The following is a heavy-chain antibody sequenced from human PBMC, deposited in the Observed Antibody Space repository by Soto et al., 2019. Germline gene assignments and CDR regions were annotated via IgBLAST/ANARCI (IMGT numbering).Heavy chain of an antibody. CDR1: GFPFNTYW. J-gene: IGHJ5*01. Sequence: GGSLRLSCAASGFPFNTYWMHWVRQAPGEGLVWVSRINAVGSGTTYADSVKGRFTVSRDNANNMLYLQMNSLRAEDTAVYYCALLSLGFDSWGQGAMVTVYS. CDR3: ALLSLGFDS. V-gene: IGHV3-74*01. CDR2: INAVGSGT. D-gene: IGHD3-16*01.